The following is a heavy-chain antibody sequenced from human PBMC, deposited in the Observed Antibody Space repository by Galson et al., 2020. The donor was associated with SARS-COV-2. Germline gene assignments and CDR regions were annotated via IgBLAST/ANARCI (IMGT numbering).Heavy chain of an antibody. CDR2: INGSGGTT. Sequence: GGSLSLSCAGSKFRFGEYRMNWLRQAPGKGPEWVSTINGSGGTTYYADSVKGRFTISRDNTNNMLYLQMDSMSVEETATYYWAKEGEWFGESGRFAPWSQGARDTVSS. CDR3: AKEGEWFGESGRFAP. J-gene: IGHJ5*02. CDR1: KFRFGEYR. D-gene: IGHD3-10*01. V-gene: IGHV3-23*01.